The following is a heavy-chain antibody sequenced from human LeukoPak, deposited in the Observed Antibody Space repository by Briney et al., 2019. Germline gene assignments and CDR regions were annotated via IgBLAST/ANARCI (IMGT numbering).Heavy chain of an antibody. CDR1: GFTFSDYY. D-gene: IGHD4-17*01. V-gene: IGHV3-11*01. Sequence: GGSLRLSCAASGFTFSDYYMSWIRQAPGKGLEWVSYISSSGSTIYYADSVKRRFTISRDHDKHSLYLQMNSPRAEDAAVYYCARSYGVYVRLDYYYGMDVWGQGTTVTVSS. CDR3: ARSYGVYVRLDYYYGMDV. CDR2: ISSSGSTI. J-gene: IGHJ6*02.